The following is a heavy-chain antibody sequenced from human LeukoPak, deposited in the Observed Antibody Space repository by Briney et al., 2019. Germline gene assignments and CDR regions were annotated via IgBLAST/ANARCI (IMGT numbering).Heavy chain of an antibody. CDR2: INHSGST. Sequence: SETLSLTCAVYGGSFSGYYWSWIRQPPGKGLEWIGEINHSGSTNYNPSLKSRVTISVDTSKNQFSLKLSSVTAADTAVYYCAKGYRIGVCYSDCWGQGTMVTVSS. J-gene: IGHJ3*01. V-gene: IGHV4-34*01. D-gene: IGHD2-15*01. CDR3: AKGYRIGVCYSDC. CDR1: GGSFSGYY.